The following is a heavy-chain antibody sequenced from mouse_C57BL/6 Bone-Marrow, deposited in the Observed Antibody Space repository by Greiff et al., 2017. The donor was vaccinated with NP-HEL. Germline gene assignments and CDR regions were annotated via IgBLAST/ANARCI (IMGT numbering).Heavy chain of an antibody. J-gene: IGHJ2*01. CDR2: IHPNSGST. CDR3: AREDTKEYFDY. Sequence: VQLQQPGAELVKPGASVKLSCKASGYTFTSYWMHWEKQRPGQGLEWIGMIHPNSGSTNYNEKFKSKATLTVDKSSSTAYMQLSSLTSEDSAVYYCAREDTKEYFDYWGQGTTLTVSS. D-gene: IGHD1-1*01. V-gene: IGHV1-64*01. CDR1: GYTFTSYW.